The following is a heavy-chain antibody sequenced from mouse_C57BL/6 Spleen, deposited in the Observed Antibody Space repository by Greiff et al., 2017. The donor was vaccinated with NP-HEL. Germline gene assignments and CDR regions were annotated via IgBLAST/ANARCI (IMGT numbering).Heavy chain of an antibody. CDR1: GYTFTSYW. D-gene: IGHD6-2*01. CDR2: IYPSDSET. J-gene: IGHJ2*01. V-gene: IGHV1-61*01. Sequence: QVHVKQPGAELVRPGSSVKLSCKASGYTFTSYWMDWVKQRPGQGLEWIGNIYPSDSETHYNQKFKDKATLTVDKSSSTAYMQLSSLTSEDSAVYYCARVSQSYFDYWGQGTTLTVSS. CDR3: ARVSQSYFDY.